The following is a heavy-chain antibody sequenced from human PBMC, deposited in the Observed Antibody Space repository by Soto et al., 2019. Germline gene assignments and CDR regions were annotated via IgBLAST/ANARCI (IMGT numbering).Heavy chain of an antibody. CDR2: IDWDDDK. Sequence: ESGPTLVNPTQTLTLTCTFSGFSLSTSGMCVSWIRQPPGKALEWLALIDWDDDKYYSTSLKTRLTISKDTSKNQVVLTMTNMDTVDTAKYYCARMDTNYYGTDVWGQGTTVTVSS. V-gene: IGHV2-70*01. CDR1: GFSLSTSGMC. CDR3: ARMDTNYYGTDV. J-gene: IGHJ6*02.